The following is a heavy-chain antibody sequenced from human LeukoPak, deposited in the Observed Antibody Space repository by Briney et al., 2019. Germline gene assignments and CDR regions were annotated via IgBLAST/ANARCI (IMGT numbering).Heavy chain of an antibody. D-gene: IGHD3-16*01. CDR2: ISSSGSTL. J-gene: IGHJ4*02. V-gene: IGHV3-11*01. CDR1: GFTFSDYY. Sequence: GGSLRLSCAASGFTFSDYYMSWIRQAPGKGLEWVSYISSSGSTLYYADSVKGRITISRDNAKNSLYLQMNSLRAEDTAVYYCVKGAIGGDYYFDYWGQGTLVTVSS. CDR3: VKGAIGGDYYFDY.